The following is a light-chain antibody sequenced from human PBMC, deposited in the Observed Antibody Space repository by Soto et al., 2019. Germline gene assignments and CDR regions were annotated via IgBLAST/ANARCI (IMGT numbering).Light chain of an antibody. Sequence: EIVLTQSPATLSLSPGERATLSCRASQSVDSDLAWYQQKPGQAPRLLIYGAFNRATGIPARFSGSGSGTDFTLIISSLEPEDFAVYYCQQRSGWPPLTFGGGTKVEI. CDR3: QQRSGWPPLT. CDR1: QSVDSD. V-gene: IGKV3-11*01. CDR2: GAF. J-gene: IGKJ4*01.